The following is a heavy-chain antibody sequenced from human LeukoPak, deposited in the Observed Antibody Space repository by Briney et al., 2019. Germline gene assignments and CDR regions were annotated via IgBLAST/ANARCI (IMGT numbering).Heavy chain of an antibody. CDR1: GGSISSYY. J-gene: IGHJ6*03. D-gene: IGHD3-10*01. Sequence: SETLSLTYNVSGGSISSYYWSWIRQPPGKGLEWIGYIYYSGSTNYNPSLKSRVTISVDTSKNQFSLKLTSVTAADTAVYYCARMGPPLRGVRYYYYMDVWGKGTTVTVSS. CDR2: IYYSGST. CDR3: ARMGPPLRGVRYYYYMDV. V-gene: IGHV4-59*12.